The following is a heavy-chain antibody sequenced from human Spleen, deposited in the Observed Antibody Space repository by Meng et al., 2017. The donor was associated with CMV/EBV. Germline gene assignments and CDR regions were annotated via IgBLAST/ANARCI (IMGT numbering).Heavy chain of an antibody. CDR3: ARGLSGWGYCSSTSCLNWFDP. CDR2: IYYSGST. D-gene: IGHD2-2*01. CDR1: GGSIRSSSYY. Sequence: QPQLQEAGPGLVKPSETLSLTCTVSGGSIRSSSYYWGWIRQPPGKGLEWIGSIYYSGSTYYNPSLKSRVTISVDTSKNQFSLKLSSVTAADTAVYYCARGLSGWGYCSSTSCLNWFDPWGQGTLVTVSS. J-gene: IGHJ5*02. V-gene: IGHV4-39*07.